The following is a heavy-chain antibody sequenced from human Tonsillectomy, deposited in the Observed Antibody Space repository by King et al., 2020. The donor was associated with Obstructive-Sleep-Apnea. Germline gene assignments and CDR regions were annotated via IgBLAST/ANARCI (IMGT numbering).Heavy chain of an antibody. D-gene: IGHD2-15*01. Sequence: VQLVQSGAEVKKPGASVKVSCKASGYSFTGYYMHWVRQAPGQGLEWMGWINPKSGDTNYAQKFQGRVTMTRDTSISTDYMDLNRLNPDDTAVYYCARYFSGRSCLPFDYWGQGTLVTVSS. CDR3: ARYFSGRSCLPFDY. J-gene: IGHJ4*02. CDR1: GYSFTGYY. V-gene: IGHV1-2*02. CDR2: INPKSGDT.